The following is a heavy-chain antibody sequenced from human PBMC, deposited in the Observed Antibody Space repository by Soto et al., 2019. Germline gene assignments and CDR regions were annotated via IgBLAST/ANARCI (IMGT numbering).Heavy chain of an antibody. CDR1: GYTLTELS. J-gene: IGHJ4*02. CDR3: ATARRYCSGGSCQIQGFDY. D-gene: IGHD2-15*01. CDR2: FDPEDGET. V-gene: IGHV1-24*01. Sequence: QVQLVQSGAEVKKPGASVKVSCKVSGYTLTELSMHWVRQAPGKGLEWMGGFDPEDGETIYAQKFQGRVTMTEDTCTDTAYMELSSLRSEDTAVYYCATARRYCSGGSCQIQGFDYWGQGTLVTVSS.